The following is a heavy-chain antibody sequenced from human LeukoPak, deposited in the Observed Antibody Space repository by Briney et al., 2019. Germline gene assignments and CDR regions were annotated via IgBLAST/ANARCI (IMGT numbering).Heavy chain of an antibody. CDR3: AKSHRYYYDSSGYLDI. D-gene: IGHD3-22*01. CDR1: GLTFRTYA. J-gene: IGHJ3*02. CDR2: ISWNSGSI. Sequence: GGSLRLSCAASGLTFRTYAMSWVRQAPGKGLEWVSGISWNSGSIGYADSVKGRFTISRDNAKNSLYLQMNSLRAEDTALYYCAKSHRYYYDSSGYLDIWGQGTMVTVSS. V-gene: IGHV3-9*01.